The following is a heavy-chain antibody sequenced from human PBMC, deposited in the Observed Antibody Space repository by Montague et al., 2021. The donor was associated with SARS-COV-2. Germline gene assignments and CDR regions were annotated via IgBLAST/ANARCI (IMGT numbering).Heavy chain of an antibody. Sequence: SETLSLTCAVSGGSISSHEWWCWVRHPPGKGLEWLGEIHRDGKTXYNPPLQSRVTTFVDKSNNQSFPRLTSATAAETAVYYCARVCPRAWRELDCWGQGILVTVSS. CDR3: ARVCPRAWRELDC. CDR1: GGSISSHEW. V-gene: IGHV4-4*02. CDR2: IHRDGKT. J-gene: IGHJ4*02. D-gene: IGHD1-1*01.